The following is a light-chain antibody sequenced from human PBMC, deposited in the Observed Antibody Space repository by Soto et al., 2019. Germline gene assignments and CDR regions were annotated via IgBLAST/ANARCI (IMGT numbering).Light chain of an antibody. CDR1: QSLLDSDDGKTY. J-gene: IGKJ1*01. CDR2: TLS. CDR3: MQRIEFPWT. V-gene: IGKV2-40*01. Sequence: DIVMTQTPLSLPVAPGEPASISCRSSQSLLDSDDGKTYLDWYLQKPGQSPQLLIYTLSYRASXVXDXXSGSGSSTDFTLKISRVEAEDVGVYYCMQRIEFPWTFGQGTRVELK.